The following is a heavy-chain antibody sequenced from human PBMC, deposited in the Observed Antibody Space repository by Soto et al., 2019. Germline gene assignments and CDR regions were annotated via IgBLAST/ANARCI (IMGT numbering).Heavy chain of an antibody. CDR1: GFTFSNAW. D-gene: IGHD6-19*01. Sequence: GGSLRLSCAASGFTFSNAWMSWVRQAPGGGLEWVGRIKRNIDGGTTDYAAPVKGRSAISRDDSNSILYLEMNSLRSEDTAVYYCTTVDAVVLNWGQGLLVTVSS. J-gene: IGHJ4*02. CDR3: TTVDAVVLN. V-gene: IGHV3-15*01. CDR2: IKRNIDGGTT.